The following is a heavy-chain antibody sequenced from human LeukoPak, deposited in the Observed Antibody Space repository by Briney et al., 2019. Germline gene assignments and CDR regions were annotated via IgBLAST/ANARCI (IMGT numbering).Heavy chain of an antibody. CDR2: IYHSGSA. D-gene: IGHD2-2*01. CDR1: DGSMSSDA. CDR3: ARSYGPYQIDS. Sequence: SQTQSLTCAVSDGSMSSDAWTWIRQPPGMALEWIGYIYHSGSAYYNPSLKSRVTISLDRSKNQFSLKLSSMTAADTAFYYCARSYGPYQIDSWGQGTLVTVSS. J-gene: IGHJ4*02. V-gene: IGHV4-30-2*01.